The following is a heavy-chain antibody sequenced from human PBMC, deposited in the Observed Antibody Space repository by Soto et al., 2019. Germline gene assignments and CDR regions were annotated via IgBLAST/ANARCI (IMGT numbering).Heavy chain of an antibody. CDR1: GYTFTGHY. CDR3: ARDLCPLGSGSACPKFGLGL. CDR2: LKSDNGGA. J-gene: IGHJ6*02. Sequence: QVQLVQSGAEVKPPGASVTVSCKASGYTFTGHYMHWVRQVSGKGREYLGWLKSDNGGAYYAPKFQGRVTFTRDTSITTAYMELSGLRSDDTAVYFCARDLCPLGSGSACPKFGLGLWGQGTTVTVS. V-gene: IGHV1-2*02. D-gene: IGHD3-10*01.